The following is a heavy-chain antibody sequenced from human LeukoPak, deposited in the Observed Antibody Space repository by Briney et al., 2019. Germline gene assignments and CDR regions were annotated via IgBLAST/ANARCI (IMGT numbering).Heavy chain of an antibody. CDR1: GYRFTSYW. Sequence: KTGESLKISCMGSGYRFTSYWIGWVRPMPGKGLEWMGNIYPGDSDTRYSPSFQGQVTISADKSISTAYLQWSSLKASDTAMYYCARQKSVAATRYYYYGMDVWGQGTTVTVSS. CDR2: IYPGDSDT. CDR3: ARQKSVAATRYYYYGMDV. J-gene: IGHJ6*02. V-gene: IGHV5-51*01. D-gene: IGHD2-15*01.